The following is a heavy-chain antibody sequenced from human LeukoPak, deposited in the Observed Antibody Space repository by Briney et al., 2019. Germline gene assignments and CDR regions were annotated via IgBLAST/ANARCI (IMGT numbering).Heavy chain of an antibody. D-gene: IGHD6-6*01. V-gene: IGHV4-34*01. J-gene: IGHJ5*02. CDR3: ARGYTYSSSSDCWFDP. CDR1: GGSFSGYH. CDR2: INHSGST. Sequence: SETLSLTCAIYGGSFSGYHWSWIRQPPGKGLEWIGEINHSGSTNYNPSLKSRVTISVDTSKNQFSLKLSSVTAADTAVYYCARGYTYSSSSDCWFDPWGQGTLVTVSS.